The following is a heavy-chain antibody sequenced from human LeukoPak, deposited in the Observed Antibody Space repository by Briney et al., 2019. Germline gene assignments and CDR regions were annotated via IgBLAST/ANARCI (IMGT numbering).Heavy chain of an antibody. CDR1: EFTFSSYE. V-gene: IGHV3-53*01. CDR2: IYSADST. Sequence: GGSLRLSCAASEFTFSSYEMNWIRQAPGKGLEWVSVIYSADSTYYADSVKGRFTISRDNSKNTLYLQMNSLRAEDTAVYYCASSYSSGWYGLAFDYWGQGTLVTVSS. J-gene: IGHJ4*02. D-gene: IGHD6-19*01. CDR3: ASSYSSGWYGLAFDY.